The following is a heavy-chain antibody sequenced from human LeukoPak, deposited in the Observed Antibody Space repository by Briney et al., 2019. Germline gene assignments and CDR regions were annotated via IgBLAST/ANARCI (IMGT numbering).Heavy chain of an antibody. V-gene: IGHV5-51*01. J-gene: IGHJ3*01. Sequence: GESLKISCKGSGYRFNAYWIAWVRQMPGKGLEWMGIICPDDSDTRYSPSFQGQVTISADKSVRTAYLRWSSLKASDTAMYYCARPNITSYYDSRGYDAFDVWGQGTMVTVSS. D-gene: IGHD3-22*01. CDR1: GYRFNAYW. CDR2: ICPDDSDT. CDR3: ARPNITSYYDSRGYDAFDV.